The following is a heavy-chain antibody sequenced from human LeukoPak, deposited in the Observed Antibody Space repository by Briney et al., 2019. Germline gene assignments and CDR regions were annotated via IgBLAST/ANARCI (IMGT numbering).Heavy chain of an antibody. V-gene: IGHV1-18*01. J-gene: IGHJ4*02. CDR1: GYTFTSYG. CDR3: ASDLLGYSYGSYNATDY. D-gene: IGHD5-18*01. CDR2: ISAYNGNT. Sequence: ASVKVSCKASGYTFTSYGISWVRQAPGQGLEWMGWISAYNGNTNYAQKLQGRVTMTTDTSTSTAYMELRSLRSDDTAVYYCASDLLGYSYGSYNATDYWGQGTLVTVSS.